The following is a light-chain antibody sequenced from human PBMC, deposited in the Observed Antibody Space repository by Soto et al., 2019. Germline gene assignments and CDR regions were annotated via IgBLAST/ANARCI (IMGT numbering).Light chain of an antibody. Sequence: DIQMTQSPSTLSTSEGDRVTITCRASQSISDWLAWYQHKPGKAPTLLIYKGSTLQSGVPSRFSAGGSGTEFTLTISSLQPDDFATYYCQQFNSFPFTFGLGTKVDIK. CDR2: KGS. CDR3: QQFNSFPFT. J-gene: IGKJ3*01. CDR1: QSISDW. V-gene: IGKV1-5*03.